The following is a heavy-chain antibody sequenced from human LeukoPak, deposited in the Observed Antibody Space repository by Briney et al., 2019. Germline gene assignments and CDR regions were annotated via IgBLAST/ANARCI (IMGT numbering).Heavy chain of an antibody. CDR1: GGSFSGYY. CDR3: ARQGVLITMVRGKFKYYYYMDV. D-gene: IGHD3-10*01. V-gene: IGHV4-34*01. CDR2: INHSGST. J-gene: IGHJ6*03. Sequence: PSETLSLTCAVYGGSFSGYYWSWIRQPPGKGLEWIGEINHSGSTNYNPSLKSRVTISVDTSKNQFSLKLSSVTAADTAVYYCARQGVLITMVRGKFKYYYYMDVWGKGTTVTISS.